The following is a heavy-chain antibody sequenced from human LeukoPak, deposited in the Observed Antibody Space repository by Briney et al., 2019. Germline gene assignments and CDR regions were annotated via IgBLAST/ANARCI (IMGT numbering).Heavy chain of an antibody. J-gene: IGHJ4*02. CDR1: GFTFSSYA. D-gene: IGHD4-17*01. CDR3: VKDLYGDYPTYFDY. Sequence: GGSLRLSCSASGFTFSSYAMHWVRQAPGKGLEYVSAISSNGGSTYYADSVKGRFTTSRDNSKNTLYLQMSSLRAEDTAVYYCVKDLYGDYPTYFDYWGQGTLVTVSS. V-gene: IGHV3-64D*06. CDR2: ISSNGGST.